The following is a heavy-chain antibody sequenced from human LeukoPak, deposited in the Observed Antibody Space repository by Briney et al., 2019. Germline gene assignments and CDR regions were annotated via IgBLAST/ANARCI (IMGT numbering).Heavy chain of an antibody. D-gene: IGHD2-21*01. CDR3: ARGGDLLFGKYYFDY. Sequence: PSETLSLTCAVYGGSFSGYYWSWIRQPPGKGLEWIGEINHSGSTNYNPSLKSRVTISVDTSKNQFSLKLSSVTAADTAVYYCARGGDLLFGKYYFDYWGQGTLVTVSS. CDR1: GGSFSGYY. CDR2: INHSGST. V-gene: IGHV4-34*01. J-gene: IGHJ4*02.